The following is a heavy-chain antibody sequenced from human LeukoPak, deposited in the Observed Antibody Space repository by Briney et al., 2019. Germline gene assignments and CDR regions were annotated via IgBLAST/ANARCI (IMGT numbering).Heavy chain of an antibody. V-gene: IGHV4-59*01. J-gene: IGHJ3*02. CDR1: GGSISSYY. Sequence: SETLSLTCTASGGSISSYYWSWIRQPPGKGLEWIGYIYYSGSTKYKPPLKSRVTISVDTSKNQFSLKLSSVTAADTAVYYCARGRFLDAFDIWGQGTMVTVSS. CDR3: ARGRFLDAFDI. CDR2: IYYSGST. D-gene: IGHD3-3*01.